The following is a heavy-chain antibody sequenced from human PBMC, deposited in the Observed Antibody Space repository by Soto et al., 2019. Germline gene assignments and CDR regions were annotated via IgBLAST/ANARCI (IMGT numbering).Heavy chain of an antibody. Sequence: ASVQVSCKASGYTFTSYYMHWVRQAPGQGLEWMGIINPSGGSTSYAQKFQGRVTMTRDTSTSTVYMELSSLRSEDTAVYYCARDSFSSRRLLWFGESRPYYDYGMDVGG. J-gene: IGHJ6*02. CDR2: INPSGGST. V-gene: IGHV1-46*01. CDR3: ARDSFSSRRLLWFGESRPYYDYGMDV. CDR1: GYTFTSYY. D-gene: IGHD3-10*01.